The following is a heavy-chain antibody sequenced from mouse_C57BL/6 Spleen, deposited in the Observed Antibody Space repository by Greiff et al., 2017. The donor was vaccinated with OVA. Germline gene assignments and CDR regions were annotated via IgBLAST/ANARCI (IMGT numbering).Heavy chain of an antibody. CDR2: IWSGGST. D-gene: IGHD2-4*01. Sequence: VKLMESGPGLVQPSQSLSITCTVSGFSLTSYGVHWVRQSPGKGLEWLGVIWSGGSTDYNAAFISRLSISKDNSKSQVFFKMNSLQADDTAIYYCARKDYDGDYFDYWGQGTTLTVSS. CDR3: ARKDYDGDYFDY. J-gene: IGHJ2*01. CDR1: GFSLTSYG. V-gene: IGHV2-2*01.